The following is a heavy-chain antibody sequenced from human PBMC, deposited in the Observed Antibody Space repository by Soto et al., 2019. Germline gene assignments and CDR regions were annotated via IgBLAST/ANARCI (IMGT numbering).Heavy chain of an antibody. J-gene: IGHJ5*02. D-gene: IGHD3-10*01. V-gene: IGHV3-23*01. CDR1: GFTFSSYA. Sequence: GGSLRLSCAASGFTFSSYAMSWVRQAPGKGLEWVSAISGSGGSTYYADSVKGRFTISRDNSKNTLYLQMNSLRAEDTALYYCAKDRQGSGSRNNWFDPWGQGTLVTVSS. CDR2: ISGSGGST. CDR3: AKDRQGSGSRNNWFDP.